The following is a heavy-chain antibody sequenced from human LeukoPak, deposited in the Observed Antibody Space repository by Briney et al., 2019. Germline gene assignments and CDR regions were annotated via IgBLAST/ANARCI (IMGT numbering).Heavy chain of an antibody. CDR3: ARELYSYGSLGIDY. CDR2: ISAYNGNT. CDR1: GYTFTSHG. V-gene: IGHV1-18*01. Sequence: AASVKVSCKASGYTFTSHGISWVRQAPGQGLEWMGWISAYNGNTNYAQKLQGRVTMTTDTSTSTAYMELRSLRSGDTAVYYCARELYSYGSLGIDYWGQGTLVTVSS. J-gene: IGHJ4*02. D-gene: IGHD5-18*01.